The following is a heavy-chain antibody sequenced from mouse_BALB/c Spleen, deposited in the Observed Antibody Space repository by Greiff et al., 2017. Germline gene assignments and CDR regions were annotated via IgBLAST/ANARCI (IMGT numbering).Heavy chain of an antibody. CDR3: ARGRDDSSGSLYFDY. CDR2: IYPGGGYT. D-gene: IGHD3-2*01. Sequence: QVQLKQSGAELVRPGTSVKISCKASGYTFTNYWLGWVKQRPGHGLEWIGDIYPGGGYTNYNEKFKGKATLTADTSSSTAYMQLSSLTSEDSAVYFCARGRDDSSGSLYFDYWGQGTTLTVSS. V-gene: IGHV1-63*02. J-gene: IGHJ2*01. CDR1: GYTFTNYW.